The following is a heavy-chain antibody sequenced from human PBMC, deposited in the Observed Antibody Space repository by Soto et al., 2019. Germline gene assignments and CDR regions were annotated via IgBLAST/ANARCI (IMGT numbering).Heavy chain of an antibody. V-gene: IGHV1-69*01. Sequence: QVQLVQSGAEVKKPGSSVKVSCKASGGTFSSYAISWVRQAPGQGLEWMGGIIPIFGTANYAQKFQGRVTITVDESTMTAYIELSSLRSEDTAVYYCAIERYDYVLGSYRLMRAFVIWGQGTMVTVSS. CDR3: AIERYDYVLGSYRLMRAFVI. CDR1: GGTFSSYA. J-gene: IGHJ3*02. D-gene: IGHD3-16*02. CDR2: IIPIFGTA.